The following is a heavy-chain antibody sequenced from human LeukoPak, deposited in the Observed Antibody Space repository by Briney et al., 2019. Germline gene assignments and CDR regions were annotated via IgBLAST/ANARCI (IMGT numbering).Heavy chain of an antibody. V-gene: IGHV5-51*01. CDR1: GYTFTSYW. J-gene: IGHJ4*02. CDR3: ARRHLSGGDPYYFDY. D-gene: IGHD2-21*01. Sequence: GESLKISCQGSGYTFTSYWIGWVRQMPGKGLEWMGIIFPGDFDTRYSPSFQGQVTISADKSIGTAYLQLSSLKASDSAMYYCARRHLSGGDPYYFDYWGQGTLVTVSS. CDR2: IFPGDFDT.